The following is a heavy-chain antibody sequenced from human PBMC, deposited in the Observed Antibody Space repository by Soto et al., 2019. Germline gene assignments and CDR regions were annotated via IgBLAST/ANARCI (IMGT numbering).Heavy chain of an antibody. CDR3: ARDGEGYSTTGYGMDV. CDR2: IYYSGST. J-gene: IGHJ6*02. D-gene: IGHD6-13*01. CDR1: GGSISSYY. Sequence: SETLSLTCTVSGGSISSYYWSWIRQPPGKGLEWIGYIYYSGSTNYNPSLKSRVTISVDKSKNQFSLKLSSVTAADTAVYYCARDGEGYSTTGYGMDVWGQGTTVTVSS. V-gene: IGHV4-59*12.